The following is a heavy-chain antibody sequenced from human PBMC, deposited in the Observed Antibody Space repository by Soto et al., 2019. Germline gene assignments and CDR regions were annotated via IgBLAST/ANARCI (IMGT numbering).Heavy chain of an antibody. D-gene: IGHD2-2*01. V-gene: IGHV3-49*03. CDR2: IRSKAYGETT. CDR3: TRYTYTSRYSYFGMDV. Sequence: PGGSLRLSCTCFGFTFGDYAISWSRQAPGKGLEWVGVIRSKAYGETTDYGASVKGRFTILRDDSKSIAYLQLNSLRSEDTGVYYCTRYTYTSRYSYFGMDVWGHGTAVTVSS. CDR1: GFTFGDYA. J-gene: IGHJ6*02.